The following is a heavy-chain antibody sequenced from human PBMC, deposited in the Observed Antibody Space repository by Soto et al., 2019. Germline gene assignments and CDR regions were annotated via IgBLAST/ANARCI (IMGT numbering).Heavy chain of an antibody. V-gene: IGHV3-74*01. J-gene: IGHJ3*02. CDR2: INSDGSST. D-gene: IGHD2-2*01. CDR3: ASLPAALDAFDI. CDR1: GFTFSSYW. Sequence: GGSLRLSCAASGFTFSSYWMHWVRQAPGKGLVWVSRINSDGSSTSYADSVKGRFTISRDNAKNTLYLQMNSLRAEDTAVYYCASLPAALDAFDIWGQGTMVTVSS.